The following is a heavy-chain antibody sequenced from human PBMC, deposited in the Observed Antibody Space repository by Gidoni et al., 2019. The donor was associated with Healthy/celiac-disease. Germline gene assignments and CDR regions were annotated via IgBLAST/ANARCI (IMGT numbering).Heavy chain of an antibody. CDR2: IYTSGST. CDR1: GGSISSGSYY. V-gene: IGHV4-61*02. CDR3: ASSITGTTVDY. D-gene: IGHD1-7*01. Sequence: QVQLQASGPGLVKPSQTLSLTCTVSGGSISSGSYYWSWIRQPAGKGLEWIGRIYTSGSTNYNPSLKSRVTMSVDTSKNQFSLKLSSVTAADTAVYYCASSITGTTVDYWGQGTLVTVSS. J-gene: IGHJ4*02.